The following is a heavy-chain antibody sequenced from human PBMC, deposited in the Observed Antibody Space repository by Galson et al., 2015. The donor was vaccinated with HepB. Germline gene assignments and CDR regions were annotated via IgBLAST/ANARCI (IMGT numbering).Heavy chain of an antibody. V-gene: IGHV5-51*01. CDR3: ARGRGYCISTSCYEFDY. CDR1: GYSFTNSW. D-gene: IGHD2-2*01. Sequence: QSGAEVKKPGESLKMSCTGSGYSFTNSWIGWVRQVPGKGLEWMAIIYPGDPDTRYSPSFQDQVTISADKSISTAYLQWSSLRASDTAMYYCARGRGYCISTSCYEFDYWGQGTLVTVSS. CDR2: IYPGDPDT. J-gene: IGHJ4*02.